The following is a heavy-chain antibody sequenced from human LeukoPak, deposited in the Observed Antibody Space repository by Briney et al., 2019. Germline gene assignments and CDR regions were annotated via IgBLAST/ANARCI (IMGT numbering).Heavy chain of an antibody. CDR1: GYTFTGYY. D-gene: IGHD3-22*01. CDR2: INPNSGGT. Sequence: ASVKVSCKASGYTFTGYYMHWVRQAPGQGLEWMGWINPNSGGTNYAQKFQGRVTMTRDTSISTAYMELSRLRSDDTAVYYCVILYYYDSSGPTGFDYWGQGTLVTVSS. CDR3: VILYYYDSSGPTGFDY. J-gene: IGHJ4*02. V-gene: IGHV1-2*02.